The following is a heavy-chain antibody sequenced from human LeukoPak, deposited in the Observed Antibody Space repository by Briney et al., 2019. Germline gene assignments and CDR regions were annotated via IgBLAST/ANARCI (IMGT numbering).Heavy chain of an antibody. D-gene: IGHD2-21*02. CDR1: GFTFSSYE. J-gene: IGHJ4*02. Sequence: PGGSLRLSCAASGFTFSSYEMNWVRQAPGKGLEWVSCISSSGSTIYYADSVKGRFTISRDNAKNSLYLQMNSLRAEDTAVYYCARDLGAYCGGDCYSYYFDYWGQGTLVTVSS. V-gene: IGHV3-48*03. CDR2: ISSSGSTI. CDR3: ARDLGAYCGGDCYSYYFDY.